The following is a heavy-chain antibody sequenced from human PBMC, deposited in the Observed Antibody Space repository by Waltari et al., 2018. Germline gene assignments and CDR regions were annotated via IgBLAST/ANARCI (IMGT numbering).Heavy chain of an antibody. CDR1: W. Sequence: WWSWVRQSPDKGLEWIGQVHRNGRTNYNPSLASRAIVSLDSSMNQFSLRILSATAADTAVYCCARDLGRGLFLDSWGQGTLVTVSP. CDR2: VHRNGRT. V-gene: IGHV4-4*01. D-gene: IGHD2-15*01. CDR3: ARDLGRGLFLDS. J-gene: IGHJ4*02.